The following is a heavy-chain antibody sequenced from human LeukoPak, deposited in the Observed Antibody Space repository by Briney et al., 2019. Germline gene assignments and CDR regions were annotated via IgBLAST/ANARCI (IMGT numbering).Heavy chain of an antibody. CDR3: AKEKPYYYDSSGIGLSDY. V-gene: IGHV3-30*04. Sequence: GGSLRLSCAASGFTFSSYAMHWVRQAPGKGLEWVAVIPYDGSNKYYADSVKGRFTISRDNSKNTLYLQMNSLRAEDTAVYYCAKEKPYYYDSSGIGLSDYWGQGTLVTVSS. CDR2: IPYDGSNK. D-gene: IGHD3-22*01. CDR1: GFTFSSYA. J-gene: IGHJ4*02.